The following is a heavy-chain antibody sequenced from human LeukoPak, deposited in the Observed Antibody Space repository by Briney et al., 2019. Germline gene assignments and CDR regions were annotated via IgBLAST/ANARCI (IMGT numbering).Heavy chain of an antibody. D-gene: IGHD1-26*01. V-gene: IGHV3-53*01. J-gene: IGHJ4*02. CDR2: IYKGGDT. CDR3: AKDQRWESPHYLDS. Sequence: GGSLRLSCAASGFTVSTNYMSWVRQAPGKGLEWVSVIYKGGDTYKADSVKGRFTISRDNSKNTLYVQMNSLRDEDTAVYYCAKDQRWESPHYLDSWGQGTLVTVSS. CDR1: GFTVSTNY.